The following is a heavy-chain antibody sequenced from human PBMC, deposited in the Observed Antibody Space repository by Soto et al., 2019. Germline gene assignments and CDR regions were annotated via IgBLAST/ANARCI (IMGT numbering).Heavy chain of an antibody. CDR2: IRYDGSNK. Sequence: QVQLVESGGGVVQPGGSLILSCAPSGFIFSSYGMHWVRQAPGKGLEWVAVIRYDGSNKYYADSVKGRFTISRDNSKNTLYLEMNSLRVEDTAVYYCARVKQGRGGYDSPFDYWGQGTLVTVSS. CDR3: ARVKQGRGGYDSPFDY. V-gene: IGHV3-33*01. J-gene: IGHJ4*02. CDR1: GFIFSSYG. D-gene: IGHD5-12*01.